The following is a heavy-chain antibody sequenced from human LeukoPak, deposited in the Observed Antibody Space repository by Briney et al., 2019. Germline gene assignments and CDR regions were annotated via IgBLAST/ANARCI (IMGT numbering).Heavy chain of an antibody. CDR1: GYSFIDHY. CDR3: ARKRPYSSSSSVGYFDY. J-gene: IGHJ4*02. D-gene: IGHD6-6*01. V-gene: IGHV1-2*02. Sequence: GASVKVSCKASGYSFIDHYIHWMRQAPGHGLEWLGWINPHSGGTNFAQKFQGRVTMTRDTSISTAYVELSRLRSDDTAVYYCARKRPYSSSSSVGYFDYWGQGTLVTVSS. CDR2: INPHSGGT.